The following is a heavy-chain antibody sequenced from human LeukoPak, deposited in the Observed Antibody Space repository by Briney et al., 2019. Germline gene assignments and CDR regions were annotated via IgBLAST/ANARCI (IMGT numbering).Heavy chain of an antibody. J-gene: IGHJ5*02. D-gene: IGHD4-17*01. CDR1: GYTFSDFY. CDR2: LNPYTGAT. CDR3: VTATVTHTRDP. Sequence: ASVTLSCPPSGYTFSDFYLHWVRHAPGQGLEWMGWLNPYTGATITAQRFQGRVTLTWDTSIATGFMELTSLRSDDTAVYYCVTATVTHTRDPWGQGTLVTVSS. V-gene: IGHV1-2*02.